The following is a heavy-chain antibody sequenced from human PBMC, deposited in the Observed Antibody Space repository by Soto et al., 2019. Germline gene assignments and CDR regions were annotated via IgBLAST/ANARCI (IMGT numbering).Heavy chain of an antibody. J-gene: IGHJ4*02. D-gene: IGHD4-17*01. CDR1: GYSFTSYW. V-gene: IGHV5-10-1*01. Sequence: GESLKISCNGSGYSFTSYWISWVRQMPGKGLEWMGRIDPSDSYTNYSPSFQGHVTISADKSISTAYLQWSSLKASDTAMYYCARRVYDYGDYFDYWGQGTLVTVSS. CDR3: ARRVYDYGDYFDY. CDR2: IDPSDSYT.